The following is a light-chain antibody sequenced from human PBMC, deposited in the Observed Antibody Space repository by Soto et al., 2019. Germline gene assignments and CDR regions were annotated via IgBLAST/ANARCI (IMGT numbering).Light chain of an antibody. Sequence: EIVMTQSPDTLSVSPGEGVTLSCRASQSVSSDLAWHQQKPGQSPRLLMYGASTRATDIPARFSGGGSGTEFTLPISSLQSEDVAIYYCQQYHDWPPITFGPGTKVEIK. CDR2: GAS. CDR3: QQYHDWPPIT. J-gene: IGKJ3*01. CDR1: QSVSSD. V-gene: IGKV3-15*01.